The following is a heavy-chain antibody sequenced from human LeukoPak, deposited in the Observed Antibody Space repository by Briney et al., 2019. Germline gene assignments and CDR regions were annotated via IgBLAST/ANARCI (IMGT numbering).Heavy chain of an antibody. J-gene: IGHJ4*02. D-gene: IGHD3-3*01. Sequence: TSETLSLTCAVSAYPISSSYYWGWIRPPPGGGLEYIGTIYYSGSTHYNPSIESRVTISIDVSKNHFSLHLSSVTAADTAVYYCARVGAGWSAAYYFDYWGQGTLVTVSS. CDR2: IYYSGST. CDR3: ARVGAGWSAAYYFDY. CDR1: AYPISSSYY. V-gene: IGHV4-38-2*01.